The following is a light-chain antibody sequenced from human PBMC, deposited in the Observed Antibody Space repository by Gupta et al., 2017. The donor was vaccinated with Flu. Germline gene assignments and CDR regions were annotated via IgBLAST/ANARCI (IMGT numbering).Light chain of an antibody. CDR1: HNVVRF. J-gene: IGKJ1*01. V-gene: IGKV1-39*01. CDR2: LAS. Sequence: DIQMTQSPSSLSASMGDRVVITCRASHNVVRFLHWYQQKPGKAPELIIYLASNLETGVPSRFSGSGSGTEFTLTINKLQPEDFATYYCQQGDNTPRTFGQGTKVEL. CDR3: QQGDNTPRT.